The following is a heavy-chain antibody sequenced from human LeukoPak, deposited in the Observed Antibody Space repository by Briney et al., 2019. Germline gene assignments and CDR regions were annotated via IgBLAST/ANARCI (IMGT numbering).Heavy chain of an antibody. V-gene: IGHV3-21*01. J-gene: IGHJ4*02. Sequence: GGSLRLSCAASGFTFSSYSMNWVRQAPGKGLEWVSSISSSSSYIYYADSVKGRFTISRDNAKNSLYLQMNSLRAEDTAVYYCARGGITIFGVAHRIDYWGQGTLVTVSS. D-gene: IGHD3-3*01. CDR1: GFTFSSYS. CDR2: ISSSSSYI. CDR3: ARGGITIFGVAHRIDY.